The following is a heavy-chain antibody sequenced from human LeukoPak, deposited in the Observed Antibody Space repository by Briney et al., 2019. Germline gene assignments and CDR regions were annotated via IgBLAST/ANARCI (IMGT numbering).Heavy chain of an antibody. Sequence: SETLSLTCTVSGGSISSYYWSWIRQPPGKGLEWIGYIYYSGSTNYNPPLKSRVTISVDTSKNQFSLKLSSVTAADTAVYYCARGHTLYAFDIWGQGTMVTVSS. V-gene: IGHV4-59*01. CDR2: IYYSGST. CDR3: ARGHTLYAFDI. D-gene: IGHD2-2*01. J-gene: IGHJ3*02. CDR1: GGSISSYY.